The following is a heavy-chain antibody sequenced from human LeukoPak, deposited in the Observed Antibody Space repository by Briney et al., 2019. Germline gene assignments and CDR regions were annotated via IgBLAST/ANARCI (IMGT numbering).Heavy chain of an antibody. D-gene: IGHD2-15*01. V-gene: IGHV3-21*01. J-gene: IGHJ4*02. CDR1: GFTFSSYS. CDR3: ARALNIVVVG. CDR2: ISSSSSYI. Sequence: GGSLRLSCGASGFTFSSYSMNWVRQAPGKGLEWVSSISSSSSYIYYADSVKGRFTISRDNAKNSLYLQMNSLRAEDTAVYYCARALNIVVVGWGQGTLVTVSS.